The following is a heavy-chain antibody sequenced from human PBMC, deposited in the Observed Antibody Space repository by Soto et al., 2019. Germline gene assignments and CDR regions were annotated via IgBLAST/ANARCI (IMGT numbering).Heavy chain of an antibody. CDR1: GFTFSYYW. CDR2: IHSDGSST. J-gene: IGHJ3*01. Sequence: EVQLVESGGGLVQPGASLRLSCAASGFTFSYYWMHWVRQAPGKGLVWVSRIHSDGSSTTYADSVKGRFTISRDNAGNTLYLQMNSLGAEDTAVYYFARGDRGAFDLWGQGTVVTVSS. CDR3: ARGDRGAFDL. V-gene: IGHV3-74*01. D-gene: IGHD1-26*01.